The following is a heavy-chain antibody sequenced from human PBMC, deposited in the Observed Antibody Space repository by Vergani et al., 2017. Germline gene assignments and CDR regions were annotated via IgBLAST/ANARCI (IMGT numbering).Heavy chain of an antibody. V-gene: IGHV5-51*01. J-gene: IGHJ6*03. CDR1: GYSFSNYW. D-gene: IGHD1-26*01. CDR2: IYPGDSDT. Sequence: EVQLVQSGAEVKKPGESLKISCKGSGYSFSNYWIGWVRQMPGKGLEWMGIIYPGDSDTRYSPSFQGLVTFSADKSISIAYLQWSSLQASDTAMYYCARHRRQWDLVRSHTYYMDVWGKGTTVTVSS. CDR3: ARHRRQWDLVRSHTYYMDV.